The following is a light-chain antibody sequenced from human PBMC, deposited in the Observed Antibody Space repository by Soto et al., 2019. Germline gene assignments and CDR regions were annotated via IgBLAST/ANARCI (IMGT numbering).Light chain of an antibody. CDR3: QYYASSLSAYL. Sequence: QSVLAQRPSVSGAPGQNVTISCTGSSSNIGAGYDLHWYQQLPGTAPKLLLYGNNNRPSGVPDRFSGSKSGTSASLAITGLEAEDEADYYWQYYASSLSAYLFGNGNKVTVL. CDR2: GNN. CDR1: SSNIGAGYD. V-gene: IGLV1-40*01. J-gene: IGLJ1*01.